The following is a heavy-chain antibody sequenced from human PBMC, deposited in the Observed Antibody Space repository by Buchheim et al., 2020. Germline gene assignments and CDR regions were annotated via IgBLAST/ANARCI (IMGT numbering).Heavy chain of an antibody. Sequence: QVQLQQWGAGLLKPSETLSLTCAVYGGSFSGYYWSWIRQPPGKGLEWIREINHSGSTNYNPSLKSRVTISVDTSKNQFSLKLSSVTAADTAVYYCARGLKLPLGIAAAGNYFDYWGQGTL. J-gene: IGHJ4*02. CDR2: INHSGST. CDR1: GGSFSGYY. D-gene: IGHD6-13*01. V-gene: IGHV4-34*01. CDR3: ARGLKLPLGIAAAGNYFDY.